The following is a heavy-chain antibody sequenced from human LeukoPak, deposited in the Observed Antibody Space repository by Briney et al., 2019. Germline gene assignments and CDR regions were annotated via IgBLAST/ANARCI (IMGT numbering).Heavy chain of an antibody. CDR3: VAVAGTIDDYFDY. Sequence: ASVKVSCKASGGTFSSYAISWVRQAPGQGLEWMGWINPNSGGTNYAQKFQGRVTMTRDTSISTAYMELSRLRSGDTAVYYCVAVAGTIDDYFDYWGQGTLVTVSS. D-gene: IGHD6-19*01. CDR1: GGTFSSYA. J-gene: IGHJ4*02. V-gene: IGHV1-2*02. CDR2: INPNSGGT.